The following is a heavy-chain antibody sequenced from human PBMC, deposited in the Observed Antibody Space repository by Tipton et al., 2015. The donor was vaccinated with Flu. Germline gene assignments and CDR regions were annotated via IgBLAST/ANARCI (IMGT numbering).Heavy chain of an antibody. D-gene: IGHD4-17*01. V-gene: IGHV4-31*03. J-gene: IGHJ2*01. CDR3: ARMEWTVTTPRYFDL. CDR1: GGSVGSPYC. Sequence: TLSLTCSVSGGSVGSPYCWGWVRRPPGKGLEWIGHIYYIGSTNYNPSLKSRVTISVDTSKNQFSLKLSSVTAADTAVYYCARMEWTVTTPRYFDLWGRGTLVTVSS. CDR2: IYYIGST.